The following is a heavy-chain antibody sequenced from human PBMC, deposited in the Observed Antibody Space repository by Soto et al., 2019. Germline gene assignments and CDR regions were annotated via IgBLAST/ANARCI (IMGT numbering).Heavy chain of an antibody. CDR1: VVSSIIRNW. D-gene: IGHD6-19*01. V-gene: IGHV4-4*02. CDR3: ERRGSGYDWLET. CDR2: IYHSGST. J-gene: IGHJ5*02. Sequence: SGTXSVTCSFSVVSSIIRNWGICVRQPPGKGLQGIGEIYHSGSTNYQPSLKSRVTISVAKYKNQFSLNLSSVHAADPDVYYCERRGSGYDWLETWGQRPLV.